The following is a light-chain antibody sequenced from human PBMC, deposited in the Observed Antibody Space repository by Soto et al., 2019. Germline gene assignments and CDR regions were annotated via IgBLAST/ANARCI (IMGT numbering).Light chain of an antibody. CDR2: LEGSGSY. J-gene: IGLJ2*01. CDR1: SGHSSYI. V-gene: IGLV4-60*02. CDR3: VTCDSNTRV. Sequence: QSVLTQSSSASASLGSSVKLTCTLSSGHSSYIIAWHQQQPGKAPRYLMKLEGSGSYNKGSGVPDRFSGSSSGADRYLTISTLPFEEEAIYFCVTCDSNTRVFGGGTKVTVL.